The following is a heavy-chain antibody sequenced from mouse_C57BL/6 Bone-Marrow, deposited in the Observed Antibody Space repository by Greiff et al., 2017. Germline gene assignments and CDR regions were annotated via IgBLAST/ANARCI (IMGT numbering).Heavy chain of an antibody. V-gene: IGHV1-82*01. Sequence: LQESGPELVKPGASVKISCKASGYAFSSSWMNWVKQRPGKGLEWIGRIYPGDGDTNYNGKFKGKATLTADKSSSTAYMQLSSLTSEDSAVYFCAYYGSSYEGAFDYWGQGTTLTVSS. D-gene: IGHD1-1*01. CDR1: GYAFSSSW. J-gene: IGHJ2*01. CDR3: AYYGSSYEGAFDY. CDR2: IYPGDGDT.